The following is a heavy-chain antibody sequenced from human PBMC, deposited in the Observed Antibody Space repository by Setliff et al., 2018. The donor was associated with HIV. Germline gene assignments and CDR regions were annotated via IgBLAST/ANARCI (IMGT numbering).Heavy chain of an antibody. D-gene: IGHD1-1*01. CDR1: GFTVSGDY. J-gene: IGHJ4*02. V-gene: IGHV3-66*02. CDR2: IYSGGST. CDR3: ARVRLYNTALDY. Sequence: LRLSCAASGFTVSGDYLNWVRQAPGKGLEWVSTIYSGGSTYHADSVKGRFTLSRDTSKNTLFLQMNSLRPEDTAVYYCARVRLYNTALDYWGQGTLVTVSS.